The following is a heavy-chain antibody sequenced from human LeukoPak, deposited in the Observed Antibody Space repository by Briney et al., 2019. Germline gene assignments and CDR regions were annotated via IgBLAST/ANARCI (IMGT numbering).Heavy chain of an antibody. CDR3: ARALYYDFWSGSPDDAFDI. D-gene: IGHD3-3*01. CDR1: GFTFSDHH. V-gene: IGHV3-20*01. J-gene: IGHJ3*02. Sequence: AGGSLRLSCAASGFTFSDHHMDWVRQTPGKGLEWVSGINWNGGSTGYADSVKGRFTISRDNAKNSLYLQMNSLRAEDTALYHCARALYYDFWSGSPDDAFDIWGQGTMVTVSS. CDR2: INWNGGST.